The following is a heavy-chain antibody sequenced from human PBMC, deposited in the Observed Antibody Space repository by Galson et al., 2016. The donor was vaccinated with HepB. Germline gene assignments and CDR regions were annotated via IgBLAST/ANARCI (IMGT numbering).Heavy chain of an antibody. CDR1: GGSIGTSY. CDR2: IFYTGTT. Sequence: SETLSLTCSLSGGSIGTSYWSWIRQPPGERLEWIGSIFYTGTTSYNPSLQSRVAISLDTSKNQISLKVKSVSAADTAVYFCARHLYDYFLGDSWGPGTLVAVSS. V-gene: IGHV4-59*08. J-gene: IGHJ4*02. CDR3: ARHLYDYFLGDS. D-gene: IGHD5-12*01.